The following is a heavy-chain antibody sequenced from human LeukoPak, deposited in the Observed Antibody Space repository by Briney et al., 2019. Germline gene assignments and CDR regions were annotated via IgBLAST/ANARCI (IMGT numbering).Heavy chain of an antibody. V-gene: IGHV3-33*01. CDR2: IWYDGSHT. J-gene: IGHJ6*02. Sequence: GGSLRLSCAASGFSFSSYGMRWVRQAPGKGLEWVGDIWYDGSHTYYADSVKGRFTISRDNSMNTLYMQMNSLRGEDAAVYYCVRGGYCSGTSCAHYDGMDVWGQGTTVTVSS. CDR1: GFSFSSYG. CDR3: VRGGYCSGTSCAHYDGMDV. D-gene: IGHD2-2*01.